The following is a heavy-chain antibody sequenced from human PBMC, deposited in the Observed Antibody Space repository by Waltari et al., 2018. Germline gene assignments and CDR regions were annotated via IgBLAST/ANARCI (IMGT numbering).Heavy chain of an antibody. D-gene: IGHD6-13*01. CDR3: ARTPRIAAAIDY. Sequence: QVQLQESGPGLVKPSETLSLTCAVSGYSISSGDYWGWIRQPPGKGLEWIGSIYHSGSTYYNPSLKSRVTISVDTSKNQFSLKLSSVTAADTAVYYCARTPRIAAAIDYWGQGTLVTVSS. CDR1: GYSISSGDY. V-gene: IGHV4-38-2*01. J-gene: IGHJ4*02. CDR2: IYHSGST.